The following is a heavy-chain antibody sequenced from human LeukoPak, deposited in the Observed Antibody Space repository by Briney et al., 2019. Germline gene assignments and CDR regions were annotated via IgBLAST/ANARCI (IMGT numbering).Heavy chain of an antibody. Sequence: PGGSLRLSCAASGFTVSTKFMSWVRQAPGKGLEWVSVIYSGDNTDYADSVKGRFTISRDNSKNTLYLQMSSLRDEDTAVYYCAKNYESGRGVPYGMDVWGQGTTVTVSS. D-gene: IGHD3-10*01. CDR2: IYSGDNT. CDR1: GFTVSTKF. CDR3: AKNYESGRGVPYGMDV. J-gene: IGHJ6*02. V-gene: IGHV3-53*01.